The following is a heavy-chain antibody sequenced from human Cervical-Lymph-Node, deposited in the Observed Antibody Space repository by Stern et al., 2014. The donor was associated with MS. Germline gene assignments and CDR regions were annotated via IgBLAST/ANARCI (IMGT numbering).Heavy chain of an antibody. D-gene: IGHD3-10*01. Sequence: EVQLEESGGDLIKPGGSLRLSCAASGFTVSRYYMSWVRQAPGKGLEWVSIIYVGGTTYYADSVRGRFTISRDNSKNTLYLQMDSLRAEDTAVYYCVRAGPSGVIPYWYFDLWGRGTLVTVSS. CDR1: GFTVSRYY. J-gene: IGHJ2*01. CDR3: VRAGPSGVIPYWYFDL. CDR2: IYVGGTT. V-gene: IGHV3-53*01.